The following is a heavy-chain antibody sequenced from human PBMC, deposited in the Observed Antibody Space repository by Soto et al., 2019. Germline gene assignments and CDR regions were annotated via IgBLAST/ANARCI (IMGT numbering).Heavy chain of an antibody. CDR3: ARESRYCSGGSCYFLPGIDP. V-gene: IGHV1-58*01. CDR2: IVVGSGKT. D-gene: IGHD2-15*01. CDR1: GFTFNSSA. J-gene: IGHJ5*02. Sequence: GASVKVSCKASGFTFNSSAVQWVRQARGQRLEWIGWIVVGSGKTNYAQKFQERVTITRDMSASTAYMELSSLRSEDTAVYYCARESRYCSGGSCYFLPGIDPWGQGILVTVSS.